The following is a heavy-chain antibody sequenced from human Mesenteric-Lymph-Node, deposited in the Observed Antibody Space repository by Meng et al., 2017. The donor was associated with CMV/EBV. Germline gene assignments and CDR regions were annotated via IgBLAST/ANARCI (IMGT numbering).Heavy chain of an antibody. V-gene: IGHV3-21*06. J-gene: IGHJ4*02. CDR1: GFTFSSYS. Sequence: GESLKISCAASGFTFSSYSMNWVRQAPGKGLEWVSSISSSSSYIYYADSVKGRFTISKDNAKSSLYLQMNNLRAEDTAVYYCARDLITGTALDGFWGQGTLVTVSS. CDR3: ARDLITGTALDGF. D-gene: IGHD1-7*01. CDR2: ISSSSSYI.